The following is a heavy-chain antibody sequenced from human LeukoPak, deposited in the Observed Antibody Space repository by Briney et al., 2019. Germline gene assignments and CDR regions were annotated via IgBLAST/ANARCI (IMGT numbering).Heavy chain of an antibody. D-gene: IGHD3-22*01. CDR1: GFTFSRYA. V-gene: IGHV3-23*01. CDR3: ARDRLPRRIVVRDAFDI. Sequence: GGSLRLSCAASGFTFSRYAMSWVRQAPGKGLEWVSSISSNGDTPFYADSGKGRFTISSDTSKHTLYLQMNSLRAEDTSPYYCARDRLPRRIVVRDAFDILGQGTGVTVSS. CDR2: ISSNGDTP. J-gene: IGHJ3*02.